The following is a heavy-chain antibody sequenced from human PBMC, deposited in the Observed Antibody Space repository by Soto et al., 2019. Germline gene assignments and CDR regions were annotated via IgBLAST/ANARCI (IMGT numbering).Heavy chain of an antibody. CDR2: FDPEDGEA. J-gene: IGHJ5*02. CDR1: GYTLTELS. Sequence: ASVKVSCKVSGYTLTELSMHWVRQAPGKGLEWMGGFDPEDGEAIYAQKFQGRVTMTEDTSTDTAYMELSSLRSEDTAVYYCATRNRRYCSSTSCYRGWVWFDPWGQGTLVTVSS. V-gene: IGHV1-24*01. CDR3: ATRNRRYCSSTSCYRGWVWFDP. D-gene: IGHD2-2*02.